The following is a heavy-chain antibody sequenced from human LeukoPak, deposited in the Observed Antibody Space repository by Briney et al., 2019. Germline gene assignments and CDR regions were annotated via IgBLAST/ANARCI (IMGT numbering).Heavy chain of an antibody. CDR2: IIPIFGTA. D-gene: IGHD6-19*01. CDR1: GGTFSSYA. J-gene: IGHJ4*02. V-gene: IGHV1-69*06. Sequence: SVNVSCKASGGTFSSYAISWVRQAPGQGLEWMGGIIPIFGTANYAQKFQGRVTITADKSTSTAYMELSSLRSEDTAVYYCARTTIYSSGWSFRALALWGQGTLVTVSS. CDR3: ARTTIYSSGWSFRALAL.